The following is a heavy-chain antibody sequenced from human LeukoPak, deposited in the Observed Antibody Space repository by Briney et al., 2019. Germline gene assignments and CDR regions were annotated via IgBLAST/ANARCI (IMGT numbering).Heavy chain of an antibody. CDR1: GFTFSSYS. CDR3: AREQTTGFDQ. V-gene: IGHV4-4*07. Sequence: GSLRLSCAVSGFTFSSYSMNWIRQPAGKGLEWMGRIYSSGSTSYNPSLKNRLTISLDKTKNQVSLKLTSVTAADTAMYVCAREQTTGFDQWGQGTLVTVSS. CDR2: IYSSGST. J-gene: IGHJ4*02. D-gene: IGHD4-17*01.